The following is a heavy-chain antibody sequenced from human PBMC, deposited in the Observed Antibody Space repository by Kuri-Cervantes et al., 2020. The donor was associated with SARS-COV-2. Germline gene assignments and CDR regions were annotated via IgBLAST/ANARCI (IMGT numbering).Heavy chain of an antibody. Sequence: ESLKIPCTVSGGSISSYYWRWIRQPAGKGLEWIGRIYTSGSTNYNPSLKSRVTMSVDTSKNQFSLRLSSVTAADTAVYYCARDTYYDILTGYSPLGFDPWGQGTLVTVSS. V-gene: IGHV4-4*07. CDR2: IYTSGST. D-gene: IGHD3-9*01. J-gene: IGHJ5*02. CDR3: ARDTYYDILTGYSPLGFDP. CDR1: GGSISSYY.